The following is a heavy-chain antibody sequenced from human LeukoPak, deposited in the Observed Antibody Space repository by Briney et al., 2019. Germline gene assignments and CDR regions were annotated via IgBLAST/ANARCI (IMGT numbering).Heavy chain of an antibody. CDR3: ARHMDNWRDAYGYWFDP. V-gene: IGHV4-59*01. CDR1: GASISSYY. Sequence: PSETLSLTCTVSGASISSYYWSWIRQPPGKGLEWIGYIYYSGSTNYNPSLKSRVTISLDTSKNQFSLKLSSVTAADTAVYYCARHMDNWRDAYGYWFDPWGQGTLVTVSS. J-gene: IGHJ5*02. D-gene: IGHD3-10*01. CDR2: IYYSGST.